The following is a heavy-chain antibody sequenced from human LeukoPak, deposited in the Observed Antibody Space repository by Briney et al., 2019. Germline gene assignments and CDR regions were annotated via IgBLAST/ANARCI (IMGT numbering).Heavy chain of an antibody. Sequence: SETLSLTCAVYGGSFSGYYWSWIRQPPGKGLEWIGEINHSGSTNYNPSLKSRVTISVDTSKNQFSLKLSSVTAADTAVYYCARGLSSTSSLYYYYYYMDVWGKGTTVTVSS. CDR3: ARGLSSTSSLYYYYYYMDV. V-gene: IGHV4-34*01. J-gene: IGHJ6*03. CDR1: GGSFSGYY. CDR2: INHSGST. D-gene: IGHD2-2*01.